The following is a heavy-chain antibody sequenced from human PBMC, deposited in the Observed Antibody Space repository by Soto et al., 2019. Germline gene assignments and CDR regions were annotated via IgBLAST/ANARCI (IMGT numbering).Heavy chain of an antibody. CDR1: GGTLSDHG. J-gene: IGHJ3*02. D-gene: IGHD3-10*01. Sequence: QVQLEQSGAEVKKPGSPVKVSCKASGGTLSDHGVAWLRQAPGQGLEWMGGTIPVFNTAKYAQKFQGRVTVTADKVTNIAYMELSSLRSEDTAFYFCARGVYGSGNYYTGPSAFDIWGQGTMVIVSS. V-gene: IGHV1-69*06. CDR2: TIPVFNTA. CDR3: ARGVYGSGNYYTGPSAFDI.